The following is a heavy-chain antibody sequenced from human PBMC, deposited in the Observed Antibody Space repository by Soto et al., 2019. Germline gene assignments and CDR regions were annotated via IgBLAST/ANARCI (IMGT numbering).Heavy chain of an antibody. J-gene: IGHJ3*02. D-gene: IGHD4-17*01. Sequence: PSETLSLTCAVSGDSISSNNWWSWVRQPPGKGLEWIGEIYHSGSTNYNPSLKSRVTILVDKSKNQFSLKLNSVTAADTAVYYCARAGDFPLTGAFDIWGQGTTVTV. V-gene: IGHV4-4*02. CDR3: ARAGDFPLTGAFDI. CDR1: GDSISSNNW. CDR2: IYHSGST.